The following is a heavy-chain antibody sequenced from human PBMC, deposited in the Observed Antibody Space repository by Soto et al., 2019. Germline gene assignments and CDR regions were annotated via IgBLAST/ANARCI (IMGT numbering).Heavy chain of an antibody. J-gene: IGHJ5*02. D-gene: IGHD3-16*01. V-gene: IGHV3-7*03. CDR3: AKSYRVRTNWFDP. CDR2: IKPDGSEK. CDR1: VINFKIYW. Sequence: GGSLRLSCSASVINFKIYWMSWVRQAPGKGPEWVANIKPDGSEKYYVDSVKGRFTISRDNSKNTLYLQMNSLRAEDTAVYYCAKSYRVRTNWFDPWGQGTLVTVSS.